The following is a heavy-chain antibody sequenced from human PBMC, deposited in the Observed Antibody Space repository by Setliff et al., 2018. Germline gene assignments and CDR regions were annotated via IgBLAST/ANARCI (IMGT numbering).Heavy chain of an antibody. J-gene: IGHJ4*02. D-gene: IGHD1-26*01. CDR1: GYSFSNFW. CDR2: IYPGDSHT. CDR3: ARSLVGATYSVYFDY. V-gene: IGHV5-51*01. Sequence: GESLKISCKGSGYSFSNFWIGWVRQMPGKGLEWMGIIYPGDSHTRYSPSFQXXXXMSXXXSXXXXXXXXXXXXASDTAIYYCARSLVGATYSVYFDYWGQGALVTVSS.